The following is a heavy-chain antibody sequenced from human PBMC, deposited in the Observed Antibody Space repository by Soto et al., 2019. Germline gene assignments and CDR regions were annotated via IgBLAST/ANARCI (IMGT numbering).Heavy chain of an antibody. CDR3: AAVTTVTTSRWYFEL. J-gene: IGHJ2*01. V-gene: IGHV1-58*02. CDR1: GFTFTSSA. CDR2: IVVGSGNT. Sequence: QMQLVQSGPEVKKPGTSVKVSCKASGFTFTSSAMQWVRQARGQRLEWIGWIVVGSGNTNYAQKFQERVTITRDMSTSQSYRELSNQRPEHTAVYYCAAVTTVTTSRWYFELWGRGTLVTVSS. D-gene: IGHD4-17*01.